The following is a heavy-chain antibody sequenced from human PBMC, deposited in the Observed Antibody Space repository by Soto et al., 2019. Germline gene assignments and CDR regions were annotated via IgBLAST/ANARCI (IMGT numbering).Heavy chain of an antibody. D-gene: IGHD1-1*01. Sequence: PSQTLSLTCAISGDSVSSNNAAWNWLRRSPERGLEWLGRTYYMSNWYNDYALSLGSRIIINPDTSKNQFSLHLISVTPEDTAVYYCVRQHGSSTGYRGMDVWGHGTKVTVSS. CDR3: VRQHGSSTGYRGMDV. CDR2: TYYMSNWYN. CDR1: GDSVSSNNAA. V-gene: IGHV6-1*01. J-gene: IGHJ6*02.